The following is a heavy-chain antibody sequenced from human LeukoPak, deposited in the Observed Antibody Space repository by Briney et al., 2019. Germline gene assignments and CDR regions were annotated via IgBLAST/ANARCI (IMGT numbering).Heavy chain of an antibody. CDR1: GYTFTSYD. CDR3: ARNGVRYFDSKWFDP. J-gene: IGHJ5*02. Sequence: ASVKVSCKASGYTFTSYDINWVRQAPGQGLEWMGWINPNSGGTNYAQKFQGRVTMTRDTSISTAYMELSRLRSDDTAVYYCARNGVRYFDSKWFDPWGQGTLVTVSS. CDR2: INPNSGGT. D-gene: IGHD3-9*01. V-gene: IGHV1-2*02.